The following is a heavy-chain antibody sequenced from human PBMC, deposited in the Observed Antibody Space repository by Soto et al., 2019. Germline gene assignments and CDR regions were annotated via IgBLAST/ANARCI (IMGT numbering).Heavy chain of an antibody. CDR2: INSNGGST. CDR1: GFTFRTYT. Sequence: PGGSLRLSCSASGFTFRTYTMHWVRQAPGKGLEYVSTINSNGGSTYYADSVKARFTISRDNPKNTLYLQMSSLRTEDTALYYCVKSKNYYDSSGPFDYWGQGTLVTVSS. D-gene: IGHD3-22*01. CDR3: VKSKNYYDSSGPFDY. V-gene: IGHV3-64D*06. J-gene: IGHJ4*02.